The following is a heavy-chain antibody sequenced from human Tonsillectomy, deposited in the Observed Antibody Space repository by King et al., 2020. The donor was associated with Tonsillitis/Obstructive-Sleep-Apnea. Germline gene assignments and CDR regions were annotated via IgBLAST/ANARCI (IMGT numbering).Heavy chain of an antibody. CDR3: SRGSYSYNGMDV. CDR1: GGSFSGYY. CDR2: IIDSGDT. J-gene: IGHJ6*02. V-gene: IGHV4-34*01. Sequence: VQLQQWGTGLLRPSETLSLTCAVYGGSFSGYYWSWIRQPPGKGLEWIGEIIDSGDTNYNPSLMSRVTISVDTSKNQVSLNLSSVTAADTAVYYWSRGSYSYNGMDVWGQGTTVTVSS. D-gene: IGHD5-18*01.